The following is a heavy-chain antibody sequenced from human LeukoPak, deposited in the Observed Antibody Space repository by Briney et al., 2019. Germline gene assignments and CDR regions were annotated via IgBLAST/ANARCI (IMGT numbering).Heavy chain of an antibody. Sequence: ASVKVSCKASGYTFTNYGISWVRQAPGQGLEWMGWISGYNGNTNYAQKVQGRVTVTTDTSTSTAYMELRSLRSDDTAVYYCARASYCSSTNCYAGNFDYWGQGTLVTVSS. J-gene: IGHJ4*02. CDR3: ARASYCSSTNCYAGNFDY. D-gene: IGHD2-2*01. CDR2: ISGYNGNT. V-gene: IGHV1-18*01. CDR1: GYTFTNYG.